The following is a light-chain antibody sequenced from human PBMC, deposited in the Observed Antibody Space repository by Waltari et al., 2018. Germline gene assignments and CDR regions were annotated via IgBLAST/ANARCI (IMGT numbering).Light chain of an antibody. Sequence: QPVLTPPPSPSGAPGQSVTIPCTGSGHNNGAGSGVQWYQQLPGTAPKLLIYDNTNRPSGVPARFSGSKSGTSASLAITGLQAEDEADYYCQSYDSSLRGFYVFGTGTKVTV. CDR2: DNT. J-gene: IGLJ1*01. CDR1: GHNNGAGSG. V-gene: IGLV1-40*01. CDR3: QSYDSSLRGFYV.